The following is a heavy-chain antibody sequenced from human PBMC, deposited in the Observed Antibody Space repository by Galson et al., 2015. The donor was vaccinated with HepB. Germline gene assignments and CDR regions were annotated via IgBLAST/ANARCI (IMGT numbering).Heavy chain of an antibody. Sequence: SLRLSCAASGFTFSNAWMSWVRQAPGKGLEWVGRIKSKTDGGTTDYAAPVKGRFTISRDDSKNTLYLQMNSLKTEDTAVYYCTTDRGNMEYSSLGAFDIWGQGTMVTVSS. CDR3: TTDRGNMEYSSLGAFDI. D-gene: IGHD6-6*01. CDR2: IKSKTDGGTT. J-gene: IGHJ3*02. CDR1: GFTFSNAW. V-gene: IGHV3-15*01.